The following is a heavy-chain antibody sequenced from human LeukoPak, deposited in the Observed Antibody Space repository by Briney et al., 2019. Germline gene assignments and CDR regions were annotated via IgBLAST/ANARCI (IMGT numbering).Heavy chain of an antibody. CDR3: ARRSPYQLLFHYYYYMDV. D-gene: IGHD2-2*01. V-gene: IGHV4-4*09. CDR1: GGSISSYY. J-gene: IGHJ6*03. CDR2: IYTSGST. Sequence: SETLSLTCTVSGGSISSYYWSWTRQPPGKGLEWIGYIYTSGSTNYNPSLKSRVTISVDTSKNRFSLKLSSVTAADTAVYYCARRSPYQLLFHYYYYMDVWGKGTTVTVSS.